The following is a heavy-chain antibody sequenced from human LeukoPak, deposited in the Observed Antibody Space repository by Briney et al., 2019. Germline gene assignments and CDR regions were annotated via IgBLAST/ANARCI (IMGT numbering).Heavy chain of an antibody. CDR2: TYYGSKWFN. D-gene: IGHD3-16*01. V-gene: IGHV6-1*01. Sequence: SQTLSLTCAISGDSVSSNSAVWNWIRQSPSRGLEWLGRTYYGSKWFNDYAVSVKSRIIIGPDTSKNQLSLQLNSVTPEDTAVYYCARALGKNWFDLWGQGTLVTVSS. CDR3: ARALGKNWFDL. CDR1: GDSVSSNSAV. J-gene: IGHJ5*02.